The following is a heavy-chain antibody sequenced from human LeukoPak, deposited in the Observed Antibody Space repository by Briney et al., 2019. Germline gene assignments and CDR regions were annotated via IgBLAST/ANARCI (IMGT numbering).Heavy chain of an antibody. V-gene: IGHV1-18*01. J-gene: IGHJ6*03. CDR2: ISAYNGNT. CDR1: GYTFTSYG. D-gene: IGHD2-2*01. Sequence: ASVKVSCKASGYTFTSYGISWVRQAPGQGLEWIGWISAYNGNTNYAQKLQGRVTMTTDTSTSTAYMELRSLRSDDTAVYYCAINPVLDCSSTSCYYYYYMDVWGKGTTVTVSS. CDR3: AINPVLDCSSTSCYYYYYMDV.